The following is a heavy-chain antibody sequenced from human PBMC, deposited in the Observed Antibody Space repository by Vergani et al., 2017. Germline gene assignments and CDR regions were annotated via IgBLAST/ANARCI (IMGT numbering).Heavy chain of an antibody. CDR1: GFTFSSYS. Sequence: EVQLVESGGGLVKPGGSLRLSCAASGFTFSSYSMNWVRQAPGKGLEWVSSISSSSSYIYNADSVKGRFNISRDNAKNSLYLQMNSLRAEDTAVYYCARESVQYSGYDLKWFDPWGQGTLVTVSS. D-gene: IGHD5-12*01. J-gene: IGHJ5*02. V-gene: IGHV3-21*01. CDR3: ARESVQYSGYDLKWFDP. CDR2: ISSSSSYI.